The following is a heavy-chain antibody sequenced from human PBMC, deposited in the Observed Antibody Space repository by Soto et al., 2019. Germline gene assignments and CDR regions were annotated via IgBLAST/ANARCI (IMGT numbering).Heavy chain of an antibody. CDR1: GFTFSSYW. D-gene: IGHD3-22*01. CDR3: VRLWGKLNYDLIDY. J-gene: IGHJ4*02. CDR2: INSDGSST. Sequence: GGSLRLSCAASGFTFSSYWMHWVRQAPGKGLVWVSRINSDGSSTSYADSVKGRFTISRDNAKNTLYLQMNSLRAEDTAVYYCVRLWGKLNYDLIDYWGQGTLVTVSS. V-gene: IGHV3-74*01.